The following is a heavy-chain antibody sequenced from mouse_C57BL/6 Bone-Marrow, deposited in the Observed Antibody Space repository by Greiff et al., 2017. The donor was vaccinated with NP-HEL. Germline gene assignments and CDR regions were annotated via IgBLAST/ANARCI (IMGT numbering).Heavy chain of an antibody. Sequence: VQLQQSGAELAKPGASVKLSCKASGYTFTSYWMHWVKQRPGQGLEWIGYINPSSGYTKYNQKFKVKATLTADKSSSTAYMQLSSLTYEDSAVYYCARRTWCYWYFDVWGTGTTVTVSS. CDR1: GYTFTSYW. V-gene: IGHV1-7*01. J-gene: IGHJ1*03. D-gene: IGHD1-1*02. CDR3: ARRTWCYWYFDV. CDR2: INPSSGYT.